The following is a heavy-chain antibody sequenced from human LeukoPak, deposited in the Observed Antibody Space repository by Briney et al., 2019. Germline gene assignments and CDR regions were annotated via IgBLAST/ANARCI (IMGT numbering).Heavy chain of an antibody. CDR1: GGSTSSYY. J-gene: IGHJ6*03. CDR2: IYTSGST. Sequence: SETLSLTCTVSGGSTSSYYWSWIRQPPGKGLEWIGYIYTSGSTNYNPSLKSRVTISVDTSKNQFSLKLSSVTAADTAVYYCARAENYVWGSYRYYYYMDVWGKGTTVTVSS. V-gene: IGHV4-4*09. D-gene: IGHD3-16*02. CDR3: ARAENYVWGSYRYYYYMDV.